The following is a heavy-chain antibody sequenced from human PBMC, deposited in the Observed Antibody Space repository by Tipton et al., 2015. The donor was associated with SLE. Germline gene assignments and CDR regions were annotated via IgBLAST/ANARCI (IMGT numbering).Heavy chain of an antibody. CDR1: GFTFSSYG. D-gene: IGHD3-10*01. J-gene: IGHJ4*02. CDR2: ISYDGSNK. V-gene: IGHV3-30*18. Sequence: SLRLSCAASGFTFSSYGMHWVRQAPGKGLEWVAVISYDGSNKYYADSVKGRFTISRDNSKNTLYLQMNSLRAEDTAVYYCAKGASIGYGSGSYGGYWGQGTLVTVSS. CDR3: AKGASIGYGSGSYGGY.